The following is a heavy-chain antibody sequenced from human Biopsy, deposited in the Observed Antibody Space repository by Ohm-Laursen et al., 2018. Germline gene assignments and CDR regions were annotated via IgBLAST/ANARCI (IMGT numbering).Heavy chain of an antibody. Sequence: GTLSLTCAAFGGSFSNDYWTWICQSPGKGFEWIGEGSHNGGTNYNPSLKARVSISMDTSKNQFSLNLTSVTAADTALYYCARGKRGPVAIPRDNPNRIRGWFDPWGPGTLVTVSS. V-gene: IGHV4-34*01. CDR3: ARGKRGPVAIPRDNPNRIRGWFDP. CDR1: GGSFSNDY. D-gene: IGHD2-21*01. CDR2: GSHNGGT. J-gene: IGHJ5*02.